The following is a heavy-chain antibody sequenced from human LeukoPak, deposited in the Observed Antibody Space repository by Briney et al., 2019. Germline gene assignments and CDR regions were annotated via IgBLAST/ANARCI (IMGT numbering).Heavy chain of an antibody. J-gene: IGHJ6*02. D-gene: IGHD6-13*01. CDR2: IYYSGST. CDR3: ATLYSSSWYFSGMDV. V-gene: IGHV4-59*01. Sequence: SETLSLTCTVSGGSISSYYWSWIRQPPGQGLEWIGYIYYSGSTNYNPSLKSRVTISVDTSKNQFSLKLSSVTAADTAVYYCATLYSSSWYFSGMDVWGQGTTVTVSS. CDR1: GGSISSYY.